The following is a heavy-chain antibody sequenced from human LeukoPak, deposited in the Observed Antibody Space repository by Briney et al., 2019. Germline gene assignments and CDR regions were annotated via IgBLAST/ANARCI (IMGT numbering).Heavy chain of an antibody. J-gene: IGHJ4*02. CDR2: IYPGDSHT. Sequence: GESLKISCKGSGYNFANYWIAWVRQMPGKGLEWVGIIYPGDSHTRYSPSFQGQVTISVDNSINTAYLQWSTLKASDTAMYYCARAVDYAMNWGQGTLVTVSS. V-gene: IGHV5-51*01. D-gene: IGHD4-17*01. CDR3: ARAVDYAMN. CDR1: GYNFANYW.